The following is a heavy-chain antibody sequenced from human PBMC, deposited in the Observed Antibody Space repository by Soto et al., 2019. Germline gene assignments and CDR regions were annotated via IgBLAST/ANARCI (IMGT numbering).Heavy chain of an antibody. J-gene: IGHJ6*02. Sequence: ASVKVSCKASGYTFTSYGISWVRQAPGQGLEWMGWISVYNGNTNYAQKLQGRVTMTTDTSTSTAYMELRSLRSDDTAVYYCAKTTGGYYYSGMDVWGQGTTVTVSS. V-gene: IGHV1-18*04. CDR1: GYTFTSYG. CDR3: AKTTGGYYYSGMDV. CDR2: ISVYNGNT. D-gene: IGHD4-17*01.